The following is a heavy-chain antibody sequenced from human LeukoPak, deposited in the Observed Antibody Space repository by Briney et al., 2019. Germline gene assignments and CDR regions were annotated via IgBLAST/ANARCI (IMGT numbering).Heavy chain of an antibody. CDR3: ARDLSDYYGSGSYRPIDAFDI. D-gene: IGHD3-10*01. CDR2: INHSGSP. CDR1: GGSFSGYY. J-gene: IGHJ3*02. Sequence: SETLSLTCAVYGGSFSGYYWSWIRQPPGKGLEWIREINHSGSPNYNPSLKSRVTISIDTSKNQFSLKLSPVTAADTAVYYCARDLSDYYGSGSYRPIDAFDIWGQGTMVTVSS. V-gene: IGHV4-34*01.